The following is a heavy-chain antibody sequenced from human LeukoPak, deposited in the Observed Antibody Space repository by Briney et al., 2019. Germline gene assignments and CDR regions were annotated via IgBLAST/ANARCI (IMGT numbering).Heavy chain of an antibody. V-gene: IGHV1-18*01. CDR2: ISAYYGNT. CDR3: ARDLGLNRILITIFGENYYYYYGMDV. D-gene: IGHD3-3*01. CDR1: GYSFTSYG. Sequence: GESLKISCKGSGYSFTSYGISWVRQAPGQGLEWMGWISAYYGNTNYAQKLQGRVTMTTDTSTSTAYMELRSLRSGDTAVYYCARDLGLNRILITIFGENYYYYYGMDVWGQGTTVTVSS. J-gene: IGHJ6*02.